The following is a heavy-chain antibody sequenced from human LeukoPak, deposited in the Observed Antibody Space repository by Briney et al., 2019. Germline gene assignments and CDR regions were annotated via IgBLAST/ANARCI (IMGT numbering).Heavy chain of an antibody. Sequence: ASVKVSCKASGYTFTNYGISWVRQAPGQGLEWMGWISAYSGNTNYVQKLQGRVTMTTDTSTSTVYMELRSLRSDDTAIYYCARGSGSTSSSWRTYLDHWFDPWGQGTLVIVSS. V-gene: IGHV1-18*01. CDR3: ARGSGSTSSSWRTYLDHWFDP. CDR1: GYTFTNYG. D-gene: IGHD6-13*01. CDR2: ISAYSGNT. J-gene: IGHJ5*02.